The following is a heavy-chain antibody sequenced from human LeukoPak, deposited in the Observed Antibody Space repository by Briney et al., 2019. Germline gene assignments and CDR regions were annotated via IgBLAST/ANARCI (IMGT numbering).Heavy chain of an antibody. CDR3: AKNTISGGHYQYYMDV. D-gene: IGHD3-16*02. J-gene: IGHJ6*03. V-gene: IGHV3-23*01. CDR1: GLTFSSYG. Sequence: PGGSLRLSCAASGLTFSSYGMSWVRQAPGKGLEWVSAVSSSGGTTYYADSVKGRFTISRDNSKNTLSLQMNSLRAEDTAVYYCAKNTISGGHYQYYMDVWGKGTTVTVSS. CDR2: VSSSGGTT.